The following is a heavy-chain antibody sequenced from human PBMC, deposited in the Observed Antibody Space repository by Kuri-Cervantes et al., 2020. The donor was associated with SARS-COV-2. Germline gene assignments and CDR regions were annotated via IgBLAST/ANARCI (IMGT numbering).Heavy chain of an antibody. V-gene: IGHV1-69*13. CDR1: GGTFSSYA. Sequence: SVKVSCKASGGTFSSYAISWVRQAPGQGLEWMGGTIPIFGTANYAQKFQGRVTITADESASTAYMELSSLRSEDTAVYYCAREAVRGVIHYWGQGTLVTVSS. CDR3: AREAVRGVIHY. D-gene: IGHD3-10*01. CDR2: TIPIFGTA. J-gene: IGHJ4*02.